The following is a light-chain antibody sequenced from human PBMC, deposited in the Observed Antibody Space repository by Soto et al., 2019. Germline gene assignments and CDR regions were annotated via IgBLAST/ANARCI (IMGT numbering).Light chain of an antibody. CDR2: AAS. CDR3: QQYGNLPT. V-gene: IGKV1-39*01. J-gene: IGKJ5*01. CDR1: QSISSY. Sequence: DIQMTQSPSSLSASVGDRVTITCRASQSISSYLNWYQQKPGKAPKLLIYAASSLQSGVPSRFSGSGSGTDFTLTISSPQPEDFATYYCQQYGNLPTFGQGTRLEIK.